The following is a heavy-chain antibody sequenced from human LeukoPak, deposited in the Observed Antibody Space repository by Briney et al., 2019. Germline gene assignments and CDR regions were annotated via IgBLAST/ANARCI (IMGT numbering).Heavy chain of an antibody. Sequence: SQTLSLTCTVSGYSISSGYYWGWIRQPPGKGLEWIGSIYHSGSTYYNPSFKSRVTISVDTSKNQFSLKLSSVTAADTAVYYCARDKFTMVRGVMYFDYWGQGTLVTVSS. CDR2: IYHSGST. D-gene: IGHD3-10*01. CDR3: ARDKFTMVRGVMYFDY. CDR1: GYSISSGYY. V-gene: IGHV4-38-2*02. J-gene: IGHJ4*02.